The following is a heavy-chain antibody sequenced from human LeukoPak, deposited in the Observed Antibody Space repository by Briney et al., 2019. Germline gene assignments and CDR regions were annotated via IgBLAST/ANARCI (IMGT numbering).Heavy chain of an antibody. J-gene: IGHJ5*02. CDR2: ISYDGSNK. D-gene: IGHD6-19*01. Sequence: GGSLRLSCAASGFTFSSYAMHWVRQAPGKGLEWVAVISYDGSNKYYADSVKGRFTISRDNSKNTLYLQMNSLRAEDTAVYYCARVRTRIAVAGPNWFDPWGQGTLVTVSS. CDR1: GFTFSSYA. V-gene: IGHV3-30*14. CDR3: ARVRTRIAVAGPNWFDP.